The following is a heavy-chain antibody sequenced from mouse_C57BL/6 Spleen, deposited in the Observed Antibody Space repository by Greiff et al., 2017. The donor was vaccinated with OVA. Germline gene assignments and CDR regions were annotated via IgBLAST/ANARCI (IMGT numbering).Heavy chain of an antibody. Sequence: QVQLQQSGAELVKPGASVKISCKASGYAFSSYWMNWVKQRPGKGLERIGQIYPGDGDTNYNGKFKGKATLTADKSSSTAYMQLSSLTSEDSAVYFCARDYYGSRGAWFAYWGQGTLVTVSA. CDR3: ARDYYGSRGAWFAY. D-gene: IGHD1-1*01. V-gene: IGHV1-80*01. CDR2: IYPGDGDT. CDR1: GYAFSSYW. J-gene: IGHJ3*01.